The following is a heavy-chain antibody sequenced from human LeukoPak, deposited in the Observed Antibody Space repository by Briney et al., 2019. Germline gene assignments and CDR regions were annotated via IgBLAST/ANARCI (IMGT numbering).Heavy chain of an antibody. CDR1: GYTFTGYY. J-gene: IGHJ3*02. CDR2: INPNSGGT. V-gene: IGHV1-2*02. CDR3: ARHFSSSWSSAFDI. Sequence: ASVKVSCKASGYTFTGYYMHWVRQAPGQGLEWMGWINPNSGGTNYAQKFQGRVTMTRDTSISTAYMELSRLRSDDTAVYYCARHFSSSWSSAFDIWGQGTMVTVSS. D-gene: IGHD6-13*01.